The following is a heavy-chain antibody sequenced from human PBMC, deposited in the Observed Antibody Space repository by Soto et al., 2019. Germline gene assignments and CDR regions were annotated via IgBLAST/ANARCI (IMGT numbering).Heavy chain of an antibody. D-gene: IGHD2-15*01. CDR3: ARGYCSGGSCYSYYYYMDV. CDR2: ISPSGGAT. Sequence: ASVKVSCKASGYTFIHYYMHWVRQAPGQGLEWMGIISPSGGATSYAQKFQGRVTMTTDTSTSTAYMELRSLRSDDTAVYYCARGYCSGGSCYSYYYYMDVWGKGTTVTVSS. J-gene: IGHJ6*03. V-gene: IGHV1-46*01. CDR1: GYTFIHYY.